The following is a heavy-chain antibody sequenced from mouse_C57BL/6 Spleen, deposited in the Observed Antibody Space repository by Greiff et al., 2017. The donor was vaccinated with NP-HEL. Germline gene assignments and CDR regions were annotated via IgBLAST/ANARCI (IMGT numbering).Heavy chain of an antibody. J-gene: IGHJ2*01. CDR3: ARYYGYPYYFDY. CDR2: IDPSDSYT. CDR1: GYTFTSYW. V-gene: IGHV1-69*01. D-gene: IGHD2-2*01. Sequence: VQLQQSGAELVMPGASVKLSCKASGYTFTSYWMHWVKQRPGQGLEWIGEIDPSDSYTNYNQKFKGKSTLTVDKSSSTAYMQLSSLTSEDSAVYYCARYYGYPYYFDYWGQGTTLTVSS.